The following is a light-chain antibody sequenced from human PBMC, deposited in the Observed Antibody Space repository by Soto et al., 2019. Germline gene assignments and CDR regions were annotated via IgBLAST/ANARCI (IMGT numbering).Light chain of an antibody. CDR2: AAS. Sequence: DIQMTQSPSSLSASVVDRVTSTCQASQDINTYLHWYQQKPGKAPKLLIYAASNLQSGVPSRFSGSGSGTNFTLSLNSLQPEDFATYYCQQGYSNPWTFGQGTKVDIK. CDR3: QQGYSNPWT. V-gene: IGKV1-39*01. CDR1: QDINTY. J-gene: IGKJ1*01.